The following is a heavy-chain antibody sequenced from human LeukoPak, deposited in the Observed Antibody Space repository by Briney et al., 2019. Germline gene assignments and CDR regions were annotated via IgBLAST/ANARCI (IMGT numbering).Heavy chain of an antibody. CDR3: ARHGTISSESYFDY. D-gene: IGHD1-14*01. CDR1: GGSISSYY. CDR2: IYYSGSN. J-gene: IGHJ4*02. Sequence: PSETLSLTCTVSGGSISSYYWSWIGQPPGTGLEWIWYIYYSGSNNYNPSLKSRVTISVDTSKNQFSLKLSSVTAADTAVYYCARHGTISSESYFDYWGQGALVTVSS. V-gene: IGHV4-59*08.